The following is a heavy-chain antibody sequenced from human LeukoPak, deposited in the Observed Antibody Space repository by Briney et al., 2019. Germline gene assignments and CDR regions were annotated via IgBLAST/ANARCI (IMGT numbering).Heavy chain of an antibody. CDR1: RYTLTELS. CDR3: ATRRRWELLRSYFDY. Sequence: GASVKVSCKVSRYTLTELSMHWVRQAPGKGLEWMGGFDPEDGETIYAQKFQGRVTMTEDTSTDTAYMELSSLRSEDTAVYYCATRRRWELLRSYFDYWGQGTLVTVSS. D-gene: IGHD1-26*01. J-gene: IGHJ4*02. CDR2: FDPEDGET. V-gene: IGHV1-24*01.